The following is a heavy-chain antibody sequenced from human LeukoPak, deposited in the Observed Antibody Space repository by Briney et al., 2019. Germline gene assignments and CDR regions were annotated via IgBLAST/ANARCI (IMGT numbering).Heavy chain of an antibody. CDR3: ARDYTPRIVGATSPNYIDV. Sequence: TSETLSLTCTVSGGSISSGDYYWSWIRQPPGKGLEWIGYIYYGGSTYYNPSLKSRVTISVDTSKNQFSLKLSSVTAADTAVYYCARDYTPRIVGATSPNYIDVWGKGTTVTVSS. D-gene: IGHD1-26*01. J-gene: IGHJ6*03. V-gene: IGHV4-30-4*08. CDR1: GGSISSGDYY. CDR2: IYYGGST.